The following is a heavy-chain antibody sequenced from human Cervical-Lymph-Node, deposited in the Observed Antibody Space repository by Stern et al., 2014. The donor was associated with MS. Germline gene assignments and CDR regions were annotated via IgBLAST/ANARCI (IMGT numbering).Heavy chain of an antibody. J-gene: IGHJ4*02. CDR2: ISSSSSTI. V-gene: IGHV3-48*02. Sequence: EVQPVESGGGLVQPGGTLRLSCAASGFTFRSYNMNWVRQAPGKGLEWGSYISSSSSTIYYADSVKGRFTISRDNAKNSLYLQMNSLRDEDTAVYYCARPQRGSYYAYYFDYWGQGTLVTVSS. D-gene: IGHD1-26*01. CDR1: GFTFRSYN. CDR3: ARPQRGSYYAYYFDY.